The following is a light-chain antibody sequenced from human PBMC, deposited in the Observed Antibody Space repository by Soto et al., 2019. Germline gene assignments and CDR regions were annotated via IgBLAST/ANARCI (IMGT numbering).Light chain of an antibody. V-gene: IGKV3-20*01. CDR3: QQYGSSPCT. J-gene: IGKJ2*02. CDR1: QSVNNGY. Sequence: ENVLTQSPGTLSLSPGERATLSCRASQSVNNGYLAWYQQTPGQAPRLLTHGASSRATGIPDRFSGSGSGTDLTLTIRRLEPEDFAVYYCQQYGSSPCTFGQGTKLEAK. CDR2: GAS.